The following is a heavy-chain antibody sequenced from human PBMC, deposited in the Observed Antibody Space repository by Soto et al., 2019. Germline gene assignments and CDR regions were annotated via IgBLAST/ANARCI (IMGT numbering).Heavy chain of an antibody. V-gene: IGHV4-39*01. J-gene: IGHJ6*01. Sequence: ETLSLTCSVSGGSISSKSYSWGWIRQPPGKGLEWIGTFYYSENTYYNPSLKSRVTISVDTSKNQFSLKLSSVTAADTAVYYCAKLAGYCSGNSCHGDYAMDVWGQGTTVTVSS. CDR1: GGSISSKSYS. CDR2: FYYSENT. D-gene: IGHD2-2*01. CDR3: AKLAGYCSGNSCHGDYAMDV.